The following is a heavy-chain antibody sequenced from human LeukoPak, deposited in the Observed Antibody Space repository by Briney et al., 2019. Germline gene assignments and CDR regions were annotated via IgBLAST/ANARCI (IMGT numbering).Heavy chain of an antibody. CDR3: AKSGSAYYYYYMDV. V-gene: IGHV4-59*08. Sequence: PSETLSLTCTVSGGSISSYYWSWIRQPPGKGLEWIGYIYYSGSTNYNPSLKSRVTMSVDTSKDQFSLKLSSVTAADTAVYYCAKSGSAYYYYYMDVWGKGTTVTVSS. J-gene: IGHJ6*03. D-gene: IGHD6-25*01. CDR1: GGSISSYY. CDR2: IYYSGST.